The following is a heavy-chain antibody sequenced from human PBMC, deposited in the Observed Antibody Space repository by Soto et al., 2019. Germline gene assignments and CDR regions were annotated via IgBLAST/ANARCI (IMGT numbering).Heavy chain of an antibody. CDR1: GFTFSSYG. CDR2: IWYDGSNK. D-gene: IGHD3-10*01. CDR3: ARDAAPRFTHADY. V-gene: IGHV3-33*01. Sequence: GGSLRLSCAASGFTFSSYGMHWVRQAPGKGLEWVAVIWYDGSNKYYADSVKGRFTISRDNSKNTLYLQMNSLRAEDTAVYYCARDAAPRFTHADYWGQGTLVTVSS. J-gene: IGHJ4*02.